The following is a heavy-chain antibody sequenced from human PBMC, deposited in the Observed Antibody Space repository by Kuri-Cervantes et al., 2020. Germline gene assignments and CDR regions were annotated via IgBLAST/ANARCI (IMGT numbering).Heavy chain of an antibody. CDR1: GLTFRSYA. Sequence: GGSLRLSGEAFGLTFRSYAMSWFRQAPGKGLEWVSAISGSGGSTYYADSVKGRFTISRDNAKNSLYLQMNSLRAENTAVYYCARGQQLVQFNYYYGMDVWGQGTTVTVSS. CDR3: ARGQQLVQFNYYYGMDV. D-gene: IGHD6-13*01. V-gene: IGHV3-23*01. CDR2: ISGSGGST. J-gene: IGHJ6*02.